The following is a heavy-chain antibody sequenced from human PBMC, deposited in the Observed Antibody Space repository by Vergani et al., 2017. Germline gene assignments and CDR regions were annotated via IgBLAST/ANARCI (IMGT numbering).Heavy chain of an antibody. CDR1: GGSFSGYY. D-gene: IGHD3-9*01. CDR2: INHSGST. V-gene: IGHV4-34*01. J-gene: IGHJ5*02. Sequence: QVQLQQWGAGLLKPSETLSLTCAVYGGSFSGYYWSWIRQPPGKGLEWIGEINHSGSTNYNPSLKSRVTISVDTSKNQFSLKLSSVTAADTAVYYCARSQLRYFDWSPSNWFDPWGQGTLVTVSS. CDR3: ARSQLRYFDWSPSNWFDP.